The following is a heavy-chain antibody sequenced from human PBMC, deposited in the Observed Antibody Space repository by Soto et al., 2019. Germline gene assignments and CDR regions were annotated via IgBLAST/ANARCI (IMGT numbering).Heavy chain of an antibody. Sequence: QVQLVQSGAEVKRPGSSVKVSCKASGDTFSFYSINWVRQAPGLGLEWMGRVNPILSMSNYAQRFQGRVTMTGEKSRRTAYMKLGGGRSEERPMYYGAPSYGPGYRAFDSWGQGALVTVPS. V-gene: IGHV1-69*04. CDR3: APSYGPGYRAFDS. CDR2: VNPILSMS. CDR1: GDTFSFYS. J-gene: IGHJ4*02. D-gene: IGHD3-10*01.